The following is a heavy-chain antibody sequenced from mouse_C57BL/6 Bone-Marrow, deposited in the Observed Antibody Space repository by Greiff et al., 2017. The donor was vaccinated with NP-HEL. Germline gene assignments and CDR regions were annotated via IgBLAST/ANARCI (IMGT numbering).Heavy chain of an antibody. V-gene: IGHV5-9-1*02. D-gene: IGHD2-5*01. CDR1: GFTFSSYA. J-gene: IGHJ4*01. CDR3: TREGNYSNFYAMDY. CDR2: ISSGGDYI. Sequence: EVQRVESGEGLVKPGGSLKLSCAASGFTFSSYAMSWVRQTPEKRLEWVAYISSGGDYIYYADTVKGRFTISRDNARNTLYLQMSSLKSEDTAMYYCTREGNYSNFYAMDYWGQGTSVTVSS.